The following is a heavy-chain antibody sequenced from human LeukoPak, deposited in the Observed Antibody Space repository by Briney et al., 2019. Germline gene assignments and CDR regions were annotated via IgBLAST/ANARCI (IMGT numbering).Heavy chain of an antibody. CDR2: IYYSGST. Sequence: SETLSLTCTVSGGSISSSSYYWGWIRQPPGKGLEWIGSIYYSGSTNYNPSLKSRVTISVDTSKNQFSLKLTSVAAADTAVYYCAASYASGNWGAMLIDYWGQGTLVTVSS. CDR1: GGSISSSSYY. V-gene: IGHV4-39*07. J-gene: IGHJ4*02. CDR3: AASYASGNWGAMLIDY. D-gene: IGHD3-10*01.